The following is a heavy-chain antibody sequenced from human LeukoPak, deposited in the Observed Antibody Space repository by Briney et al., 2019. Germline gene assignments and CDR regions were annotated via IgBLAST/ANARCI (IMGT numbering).Heavy chain of an antibody. J-gene: IGHJ2*01. CDR3: ARVKRTESSRDWYFDL. D-gene: IGHD2-2*01. CDR1: GFTFSSYA. CDR2: ISYDGSNK. Sequence: PGGSLRLSCAASGFTFSSYAMHWVRQAPGKGLEWVAVISYDGSNKYYADSVKGRFTISRDNSKNTLYLQMNSLRAEDTAVYYCARVKRTESSRDWYFDLWGRGTLVTVSS. V-gene: IGHV3-30-3*01.